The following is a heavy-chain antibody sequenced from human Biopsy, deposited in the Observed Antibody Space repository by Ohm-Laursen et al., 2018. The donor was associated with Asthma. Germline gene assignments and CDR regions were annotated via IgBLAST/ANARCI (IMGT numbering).Heavy chain of an antibody. Sequence: ASSVKVSCKASGYTFINNDINWVRQAPGQGLEWMGGIIPIFGTANYAQMFEGRVTITADESTSTAYMELSSLSSEDTAVYYCARGYSGSDRIVYYYSGLEVWGQGTTVTV. D-gene: IGHD5-12*01. CDR1: GYTFINND. V-gene: IGHV1-69*01. CDR2: IIPIFGTA. CDR3: ARGYSGSDRIVYYYSGLEV. J-gene: IGHJ6*02.